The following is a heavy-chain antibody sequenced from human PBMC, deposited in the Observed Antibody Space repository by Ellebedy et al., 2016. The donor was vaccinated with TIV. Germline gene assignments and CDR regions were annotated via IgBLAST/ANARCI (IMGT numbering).Heavy chain of an antibody. CDR2: ISGGGST. Sequence: GGSLRLSXAASGFTFITYAMSWVRQAPGKGLEWVSGISGGGSTSYADSVKGRFTISRDNSKNTLSLQMNSLRAEGTAVYYCAKALYGGNFWGQGTLVTVSS. CDR1: GFTFITYA. V-gene: IGHV3-23*01. J-gene: IGHJ4*02. D-gene: IGHD4-23*01. CDR3: AKALYGGNF.